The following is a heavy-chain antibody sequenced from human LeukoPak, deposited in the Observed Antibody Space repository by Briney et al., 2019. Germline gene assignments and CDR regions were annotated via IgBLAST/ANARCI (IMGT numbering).Heavy chain of an antibody. CDR1: GFTFSSYA. J-gene: IGHJ4*02. V-gene: IGHV3-23*01. D-gene: IGHD2-2*01. CDR2: ISGSGGTT. CDR3: AKAYCSRPTCYSPDH. Sequence: PGGSLRLSCAASGFTFSSYAMSWVRQAPGKGLEWVSLISGSGGTTYYADSVKGRFTISRDNSKSTLYLQMNSLRAEDTAVYYCAKAYCSRPTCYSPDHWGQGTLVTVSS.